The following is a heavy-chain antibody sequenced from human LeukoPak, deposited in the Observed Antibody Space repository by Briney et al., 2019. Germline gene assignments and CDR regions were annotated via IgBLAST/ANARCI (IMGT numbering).Heavy chain of an antibody. CDR1: KFTFGAYS. V-gene: IGHV3-21*01. D-gene: IGHD6-13*01. Sequence: GGSLRLSCAASKFTFGAYSMNWVRQAPGKGLEWVSSISHSGTPTFYADSVRGRFTISRDNAKKSLYLQMNRLRADDTAVYHCARVRSAAAGPLDYWGQGTLVTVSS. CDR2: ISHSGTPT. J-gene: IGHJ4*02. CDR3: ARVRSAAAGPLDY.